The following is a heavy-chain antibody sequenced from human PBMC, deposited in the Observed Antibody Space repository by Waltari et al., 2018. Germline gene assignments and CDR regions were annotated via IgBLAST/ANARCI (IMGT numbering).Heavy chain of an antibody. CDR1: GFTFSSYG. D-gene: IGHD4-17*01. CDR2: IWYDGSNK. CDR3: ARDPEYGDYVLVRGNYYYGMDV. Sequence: QVQLVESGGGVVQPGRSLRLSCAASGFTFSSYGMHWVRQAPGKGLEWVAVIWYDGSNKYYADSVKGRFTISRDNSKNTLYLQMNSLRAEDTAVYYCARDPEYGDYVLVRGNYYYGMDVWGQGTTV. J-gene: IGHJ6*02. V-gene: IGHV3-33*01.